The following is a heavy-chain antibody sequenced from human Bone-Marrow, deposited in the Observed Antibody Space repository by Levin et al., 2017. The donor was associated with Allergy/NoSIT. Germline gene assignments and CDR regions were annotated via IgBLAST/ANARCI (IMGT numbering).Heavy chain of an antibody. Sequence: HPGGSLRLSCAASGFTFSVYSMHWVRQAPGKGLEWVAVIAFDGGNIYYAESVKGRFTISRDNSKNTLYLQMTSLRGDDTAVYYCATDQYSSGWYIDNWGQGTLVIVSS. D-gene: IGHD6-25*01. CDR2: IAFDGGNI. J-gene: IGHJ4*02. CDR1: GFTFSVYS. V-gene: IGHV3-30*03. CDR3: ATDQYSSGWYIDN.